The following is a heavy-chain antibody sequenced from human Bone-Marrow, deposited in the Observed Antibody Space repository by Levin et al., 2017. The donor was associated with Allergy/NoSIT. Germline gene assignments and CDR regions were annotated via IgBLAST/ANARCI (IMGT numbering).Heavy chain of an antibody. V-gene: IGHV3-15*01. CDR1: GFTFSNAW. D-gene: IGHD3-22*01. CDR2: IKSKTDGGTT. J-gene: IGHJ5*02. Sequence: ETLSLTCAASGFTFSNAWMSWVRQAPGKGLEWVGRIKSKTDGGTTDYAAPVKGRFTISRDDSKNTLYLQMNSLKTEDTAVYYCTTLRAYYYDSSGYSPFDPWGQGTLVTVSS. CDR3: TTLRAYYYDSSGYSPFDP.